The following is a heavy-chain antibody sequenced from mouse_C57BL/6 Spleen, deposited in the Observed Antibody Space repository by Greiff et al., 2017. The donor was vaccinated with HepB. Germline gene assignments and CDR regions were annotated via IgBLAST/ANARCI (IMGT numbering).Heavy chain of an antibody. CDR2: IYPGDGDT. D-gene: IGHD2-1*01. CDR1: GYAFSSYW. CDR3: ARRGYGNYGRYFDY. V-gene: IGHV1-80*01. J-gene: IGHJ2*01. Sequence: QVQLKESGAELVKPGASVKISCKASGYAFSSYWMNWVKQRPGKGLEWIGQIYPGDGDTNYNGKFKGKATLTADKSSSTAYMQLSSLTSEDSAVYFCARRGYGNYGRYFDYWGQGTTLTVSS.